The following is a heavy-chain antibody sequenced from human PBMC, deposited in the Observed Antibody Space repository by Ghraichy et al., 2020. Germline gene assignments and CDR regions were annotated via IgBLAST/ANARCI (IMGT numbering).Heavy chain of an antibody. CDR3: ARDVYDSSGGDY. CDR1: GFTVSSNY. D-gene: IGHD3-22*01. V-gene: IGHV3-66*01. Sequence: GGSLRLSCAASGFTVSSNYMSWVRQAPGKGLEWVSVIYSGGSTYYADSVKGRFTISRDNSKNTLYLQMNSLRAEDTAVYYCARDVYDSSGGDYWGQGTLVTVSS. J-gene: IGHJ4*02. CDR2: IYSGGST.